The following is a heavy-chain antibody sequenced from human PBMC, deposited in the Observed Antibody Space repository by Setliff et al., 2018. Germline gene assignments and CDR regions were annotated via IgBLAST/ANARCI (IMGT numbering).Heavy chain of an antibody. CDR3: XXVPNVLRFLEWLRHEYYFDY. J-gene: IGHJ4*02. D-gene: IGHD3-3*01. V-gene: IGHV1-24*01. Sequence: ASVKVSCKVSGYTLTELSMHWVRQAPGKGLEWMGGFDPEDGETIYAQKFQGRVTMTEXXXTDTAYMXXXXXXXXXXXXXXCXXVPNVLRFLEWLRHEYYFDYWGQGTLVTVSS. CDR2: FDPEDGET. CDR1: GYTLTELS.